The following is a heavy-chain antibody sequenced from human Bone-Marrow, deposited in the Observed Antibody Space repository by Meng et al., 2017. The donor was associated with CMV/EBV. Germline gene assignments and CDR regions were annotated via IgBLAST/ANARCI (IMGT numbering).Heavy chain of an antibody. CDR1: GYSFTADF. CDR2: SNSNSGAT. D-gene: IGHD3-16*01. Sequence: ASAKVFCKALGYSFTADFIFWVRQAPGQGLEWMGWSNSNSGATNYAQNFEGRVTMTRDESISTVYMELNSLTSDDTAIYYCVPYRTSTSWFGTGGQGTLVTVSS. V-gene: IGHV1-2*02. CDR3: VPYRTSTSWFGT. J-gene: IGHJ5*02.